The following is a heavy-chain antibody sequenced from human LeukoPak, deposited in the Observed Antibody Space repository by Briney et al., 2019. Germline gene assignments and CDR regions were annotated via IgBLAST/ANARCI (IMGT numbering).Heavy chain of an antibody. CDR3: ASDRGYCSRTSGWPNWFHP. J-gene: IGHJ5*02. Sequence: GASVKVSCKASGYTFTGYYMHWVRQAPGQGLEWMGWINPNSGGTNYAQKFQGRVTMTRDTSISTAYMELSRLRSDDTAVYYCASDRGYCSRTSGWPNWFHPSGQGTLVTVSS. CDR1: GYTFTGYY. CDR2: INPNSGGT. V-gene: IGHV1-2*02. D-gene: IGHD2-2*01.